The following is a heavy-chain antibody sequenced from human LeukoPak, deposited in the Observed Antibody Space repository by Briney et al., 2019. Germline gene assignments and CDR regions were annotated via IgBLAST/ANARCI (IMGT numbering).Heavy chain of an antibody. CDR3: ARIDDSSGYQTFDY. Sequence: PSETLSLTCAVYGGSFSGYYWSWIRQPPGKGLEWIGYIYYSGSTYYNPSLKSRVTISVDTSKNQFSLKLSSVTAADTAVYYCARIDDSSGYQTFDYWGQGTLVTVSS. CDR1: GGSFSGYY. V-gene: IGHV4-30-4*08. D-gene: IGHD3-22*01. J-gene: IGHJ4*02. CDR2: IYYSGST.